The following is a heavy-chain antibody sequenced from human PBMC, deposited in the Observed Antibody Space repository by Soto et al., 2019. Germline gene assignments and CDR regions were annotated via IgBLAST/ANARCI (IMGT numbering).Heavy chain of an antibody. CDR2: IYHTGST. V-gene: IGHV4-30-4*01. Sequence: PSETLSLTCTVSGGSMSRGDYYWSWIRQPPGKGLEWIGFIYHTGSTYYSPSLKSRVAISVDRSKNQFSLKLSSVTAADTAVYYCARVPGPWGQGTLVTVSS. J-gene: IGHJ5*02. D-gene: IGHD7-27*01. CDR1: GGSMSRGDYY. CDR3: ARVPGP.